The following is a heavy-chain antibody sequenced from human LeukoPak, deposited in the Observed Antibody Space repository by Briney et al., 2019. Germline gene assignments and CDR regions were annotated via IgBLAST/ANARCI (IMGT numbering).Heavy chain of an antibody. Sequence: SETLSLTCTVSGGSISSYYWSWIRQSPGTGLEWIGYMDYSGSTAHNPSLKSRDTISIDTSKKQFSLELSSVTAADTAIYFCARRKRGSGGPFDYWGQGTLVTVSS. D-gene: IGHD6-19*01. CDR1: GGSISSYY. V-gene: IGHV4-59*08. J-gene: IGHJ4*02. CDR2: MDYSGST. CDR3: ARRKRGSGGPFDY.